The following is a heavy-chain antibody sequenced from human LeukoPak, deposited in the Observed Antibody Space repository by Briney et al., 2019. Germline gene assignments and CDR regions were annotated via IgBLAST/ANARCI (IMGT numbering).Heavy chain of an antibody. CDR2: IYYSGST. J-gene: IGHJ4*02. Sequence: ASETLSLTCTVSGGSISSYYWSWIRQAPGKGLEWIGYIYYSGSTNYNPSLKSRVTISVDTSKNQFSLKLSSVTAADTAVYYCARGYYGANTHDFWGQGTLVTVSS. V-gene: IGHV4-59*01. CDR3: ARGYYGANTHDF. CDR1: GGSISSYY. D-gene: IGHD4-23*01.